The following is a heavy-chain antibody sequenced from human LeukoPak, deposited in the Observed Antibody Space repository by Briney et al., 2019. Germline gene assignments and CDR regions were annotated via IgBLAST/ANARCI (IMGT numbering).Heavy chain of an antibody. V-gene: IGHV3-21*01. Sequence: GGSLRLSCAASGFTFSSYSMNWVRQAPGKGLEWVSSISSSSSYIYYADSVKGRFTISRDNAKSSLYLQMNSLRAEDTAVYYCARDSGTAAAGMGGYWGQGTLVTVSS. CDR2: ISSSSSYI. CDR3: ARDSGTAAAGMGGY. D-gene: IGHD6-13*01. CDR1: GFTFSSYS. J-gene: IGHJ4*02.